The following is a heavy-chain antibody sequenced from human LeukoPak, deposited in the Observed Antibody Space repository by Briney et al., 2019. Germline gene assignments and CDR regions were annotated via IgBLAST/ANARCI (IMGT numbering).Heavy chain of an antibody. V-gene: IGHV1-18*01. D-gene: IGHD3-16*02. J-gene: IGHJ4*02. Sequence: ASVKVSCKASGYTFTSYGISWVRQAPGQGLKWMGWISAYNGNTNYAQKLQGRVTMTTDTSTSTAYMELRSLRSDDTAVYYCAREGDYDYVWGSYRYTPRPFDYWGQGTLVTVSS. CDR2: ISAYNGNT. CDR1: GYTFTSYG. CDR3: AREGDYDYVWGSYRYTPRPFDY.